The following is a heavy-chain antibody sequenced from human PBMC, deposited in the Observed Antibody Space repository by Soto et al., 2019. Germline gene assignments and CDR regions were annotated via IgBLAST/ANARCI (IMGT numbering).Heavy chain of an antibody. Sequence: EVQLVESGGGLVQPGRSLRLSCAASGFMFDDYAMHWVRQAPGKGLEWVSGISWNSGSIGYADSVKGRFTISRDNAKNSLYLQMNSLRAEDTALYYCAKHIREGWSGEFRGSDYWGQGTLVTVSS. D-gene: IGHD3-10*01. CDR1: GFMFDDYA. CDR2: ISWNSGSI. V-gene: IGHV3-9*01. CDR3: AKHIREGWSGEFRGSDY. J-gene: IGHJ4*02.